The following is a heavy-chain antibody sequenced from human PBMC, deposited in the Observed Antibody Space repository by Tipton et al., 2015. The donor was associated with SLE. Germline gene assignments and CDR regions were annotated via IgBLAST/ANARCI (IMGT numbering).Heavy chain of an antibody. D-gene: IGHD3-10*01. V-gene: IGHV4-38-2*01. Sequence: TLSLTCAVSGYSINSGYHWGWIRQPPGKGLEWLGSISHSGATFYNWSLNSRVTISVDTSKNQFSLKLSSVTAADTAVYYCARGGSRGFDYWGQGTLVTVSS. CDR2: ISHSGAT. CDR3: ARGGSRGFDY. J-gene: IGHJ4*02. CDR1: GYSINSGYH.